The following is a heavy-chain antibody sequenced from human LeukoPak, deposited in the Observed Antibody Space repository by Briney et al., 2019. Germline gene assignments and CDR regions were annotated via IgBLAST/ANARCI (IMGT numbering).Heavy chain of an antibody. CDR2: IYSGGST. J-gene: IGHJ6*02. V-gene: IGHV3-53*05. CDR3: AKDIGYNWNAQGYGMDV. D-gene: IGHD1-20*01. Sequence: GGSLRLSCAASGFTVSSNYMSWVRQAPGKGLEWVSVIYSGGSTYYADSVKGRFTISGDNSKNTLYLQMNSLRAEDTAVYYCAKDIGYNWNAQGYGMDVWGQGTTVTASS. CDR1: GFTVSSNY.